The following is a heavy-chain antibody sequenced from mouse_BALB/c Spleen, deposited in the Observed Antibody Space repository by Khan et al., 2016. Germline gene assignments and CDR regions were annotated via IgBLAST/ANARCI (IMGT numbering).Heavy chain of an antibody. D-gene: IGHD4-1*02. Sequence: VQLKESGPGLVKPSQSLSLTCSVTGYSITSDYAWNWIRQFPGNKLEWMGYISYSGSTSYNPSLKSRISITRDTSKNQFFLQLNSVTTVDTATYYCAINWDEEDYWGQGTLVTVSA. V-gene: IGHV3-2*02. CDR2: ISYSGST. CDR1: GYSITSDYA. CDR3: AINWDEEDY. J-gene: IGHJ3*01.